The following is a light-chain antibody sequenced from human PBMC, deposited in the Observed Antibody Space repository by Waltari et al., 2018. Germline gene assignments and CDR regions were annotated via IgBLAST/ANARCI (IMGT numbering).Light chain of an antibody. CDR1: SSDVGSYTL. V-gene: IGLV2-23*01. J-gene: IGLJ2*01. CDR3: CSYAGSVV. CDR2: EGS. Sequence: QSALTQPASVYGSPGQSITVSCTGTSSDVGSYTLFSWYKQPPGQAPKLMIYEGSKRPSGVSNRFSGSKSGNTASLTISGLQAEDEADYYCCSYAGSVVFGGGTKLTVL.